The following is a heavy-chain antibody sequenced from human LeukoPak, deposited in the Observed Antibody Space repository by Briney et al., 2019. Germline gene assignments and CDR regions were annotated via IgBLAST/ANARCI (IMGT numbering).Heavy chain of an antibody. J-gene: IGHJ2*01. CDR2: IYHSGST. D-gene: IGHD6-19*01. CDR3: AISGWPHWYFDL. V-gene: IGHV4-38-2*02. Sequence: PSETLSLTCTVSGYSISSGYYWGWIRQPPGKGLEWIGSIYHSGSTYYNPSLKSRVTISVDTSKNQFSLKLSSVTAADTAVYYCAISGWPHWYFDLWGRGTLVTVSS. CDR1: GYSISSGYY.